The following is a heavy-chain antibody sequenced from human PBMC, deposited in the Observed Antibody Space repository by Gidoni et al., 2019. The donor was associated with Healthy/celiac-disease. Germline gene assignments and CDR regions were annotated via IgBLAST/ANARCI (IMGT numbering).Heavy chain of an antibody. V-gene: IGHV3-15*01. Sequence: EVQLVESGGGLVKPGGSLRLSCAASGFTFSNAWMSWVRQAPGMGLEWVGRIKSKTDGGTTDYAAPVKGRFTISRDDSKNTLYLQMNSLKTEDTAVYYCTTAGGGQLWSFDYWGQGTLVTVSS. J-gene: IGHJ4*02. CDR2: IKSKTDGGTT. CDR1: GFTFSNAW. D-gene: IGHD5-18*01. CDR3: TTAGGGQLWSFDY.